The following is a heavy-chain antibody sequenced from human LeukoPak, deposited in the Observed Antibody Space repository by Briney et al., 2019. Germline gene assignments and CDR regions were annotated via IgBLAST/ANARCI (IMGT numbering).Heavy chain of an antibody. V-gene: IGHV4-61*02. D-gene: IGHD3/OR15-3a*01. CDR3: ARDPQGRVMYFDY. CDR1: GGSISSGSYY. Sequence: SETLSLTCTVSGGSISSGSYYWSWIRQPAGKGLEWIGRIYTSGSTNYNPSLKSRVTVSVDTSKNQFSLKLSSVTAADTAVYYCARDPQGRVMYFDYWGQGTLVTVSS. J-gene: IGHJ4*02. CDR2: IYTSGST.